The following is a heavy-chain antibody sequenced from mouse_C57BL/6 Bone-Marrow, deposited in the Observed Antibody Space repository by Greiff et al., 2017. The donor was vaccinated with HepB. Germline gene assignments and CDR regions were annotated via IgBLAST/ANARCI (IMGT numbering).Heavy chain of an antibody. CDR3: ASRGPYDVGY. Sequence: EVQLQQSGPELVKPGASVKISCKASGYTFTDYYMNWVKQSHGKSLEWIGDINPNNGGTSYNQKFKGKATLTVDKSSSTAYMELRSLTSEDSAAYYCASRGPYDVGYWGQGTTLTVSS. CDR1: GYTFTDYY. J-gene: IGHJ2*01. D-gene: IGHD2-12*01. V-gene: IGHV1-26*01. CDR2: INPNNGGT.